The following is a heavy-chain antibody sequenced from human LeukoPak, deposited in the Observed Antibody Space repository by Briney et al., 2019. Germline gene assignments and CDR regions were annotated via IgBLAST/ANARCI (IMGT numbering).Heavy chain of an antibody. CDR2: INPNIGGT. V-gene: IGHV1-2*02. D-gene: IGHD3-3*01. CDR3: ARVSACDFWSVYYCRFDP. CDR1: GYTFTCYY. J-gene: IGHJ5*02. Sequence: GASVKVSCKASGYTFTCYYMHWVRQAPGQGLEWMGWINPNIGGTNYAQKFQGRVTMTRDTSISTAYMELSRLRSDDTAVYYCARVSACDFWSVYYCRFDPWGQGTLITVSS.